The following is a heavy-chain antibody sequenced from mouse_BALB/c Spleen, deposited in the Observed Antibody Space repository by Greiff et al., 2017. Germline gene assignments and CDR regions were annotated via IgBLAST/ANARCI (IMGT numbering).Heavy chain of an antibody. Sequence: VKLVESGPGLVAPSQSLSITCTVSGFSLTSYGVHWVRQPPGKGLEWLGVIWAGGSTNYNSALMSRLSISKDNSKSQVFLKMNSLQTDDTAMYYCARDPLYDGPGAYWGQGTLVTVSA. V-gene: IGHV2-9*02. J-gene: IGHJ3*01. D-gene: IGHD2-3*01. CDR2: IWAGGST. CDR1: GFSLTSYG. CDR3: ARDPLYDGPGAY.